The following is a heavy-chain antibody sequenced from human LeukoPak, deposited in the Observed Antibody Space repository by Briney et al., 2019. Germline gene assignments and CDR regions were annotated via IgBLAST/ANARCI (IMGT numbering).Heavy chain of an antibody. Sequence: PGGSLRLSCAASGFTFSSYAMSWVRQAPGKGLEWVSAISGSGGSTYYADSVKGRFTISRDNSKNTLYLQMNSLRAEDTALYYCAKDIAVSGRIAAVFQHWGQGTLVTVSS. D-gene: IGHD6-13*01. CDR2: ISGSGGST. CDR3: AKDIAVSGRIAAVFQH. CDR1: GFTFSSYA. J-gene: IGHJ1*01. V-gene: IGHV3-23*01.